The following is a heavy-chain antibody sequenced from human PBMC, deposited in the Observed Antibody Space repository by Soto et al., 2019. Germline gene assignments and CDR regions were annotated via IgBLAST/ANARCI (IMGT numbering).Heavy chain of an antibody. Sequence: QVQLVESGVGVVQPGRSLRLSCAASGFTFSSYAMHWVRRAPGKGLEWMAVMSYDGSNKYYADSVKGRFTISRDNSKNTLYLQMNSLRPEDTALYYCARDGGAYWGQGTLVIVSS. CDR3: ARDGGAY. J-gene: IGHJ4*02. V-gene: IGHV3-30-3*01. CDR2: MSYDGSNK. CDR1: GFTFSSYA. D-gene: IGHD3-16*01.